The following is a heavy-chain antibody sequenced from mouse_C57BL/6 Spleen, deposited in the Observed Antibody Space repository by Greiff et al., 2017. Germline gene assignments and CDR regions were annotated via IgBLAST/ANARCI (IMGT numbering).Heavy chain of an antibody. CDR2: ISDGGSYT. Sequence: EVQGVESGGGLVKPGGSLKLSCAASGFTFSSYAMSWVRQTPEKRLEWVATISDGGSYTYYPDNVKGRFTISRDNAKNNLYLQMSHLKSEDTAMYYCAREGLKLGLYFDYWGQGTTLTVSS. V-gene: IGHV5-4*01. D-gene: IGHD4-1*01. CDR3: AREGLKLGLYFDY. CDR1: GFTFSSYA. J-gene: IGHJ2*01.